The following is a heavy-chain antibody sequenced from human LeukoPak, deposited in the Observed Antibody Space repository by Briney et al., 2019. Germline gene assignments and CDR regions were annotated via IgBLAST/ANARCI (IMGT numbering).Heavy chain of an antibody. D-gene: IGHD3-3*01. J-gene: IGHJ4*02. CDR3: ARVRRFSGYYNVYFDY. V-gene: IGHV4-59*01. Sequence: SETLSFTCTVSGGSISSYYWSWIRQPPGKGLEWIGYINYSGSTNYNPSLKSRVTVSVDSSNNQLSLKLRSVTAADTAVYYCARVRRFSGYYNVYFDYWGQGTLVTVSS. CDR1: GGSISSYY. CDR2: INYSGST.